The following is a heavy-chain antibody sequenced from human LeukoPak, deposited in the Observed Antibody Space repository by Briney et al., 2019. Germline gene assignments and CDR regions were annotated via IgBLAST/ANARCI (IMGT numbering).Heavy chain of an antibody. D-gene: IGHD2-2*01. CDR1: GGSFSGYY. CDR3: ARDNYCSSTSCYRSYLGFDL. Sequence: ETLSLTCAVYGGSFSGYYWSWIRQPPGKGLEWIGEINHSGSTNYNPSLKSRVTISVDTSKNQFSLKLSSVTAADTAVYYCARDNYCSSTSCYRSYLGFDLWGRGTLVTVPS. CDR2: INHSGST. J-gene: IGHJ2*01. V-gene: IGHV4-34*01.